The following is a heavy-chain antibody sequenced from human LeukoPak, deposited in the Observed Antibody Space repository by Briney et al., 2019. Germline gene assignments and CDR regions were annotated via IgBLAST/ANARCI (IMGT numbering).Heavy chain of an antibody. V-gene: IGHV3-72*01. D-gene: IGHD3-22*01. Sequence: PGGSLRLSCAASGFTFSDHYMDWVRQAPGKGLEWVGRTRNKANSYTTEYAASVKGRFTIPRDDSKNSLYLQMNSLKTEDTAVYYGARAYDSSGYYYFFDYWGQGTLVTVSS. J-gene: IGHJ4*02. CDR2: TRNKANSYTT. CDR1: GFTFSDHY. CDR3: ARAYDSSGYYYFFDY.